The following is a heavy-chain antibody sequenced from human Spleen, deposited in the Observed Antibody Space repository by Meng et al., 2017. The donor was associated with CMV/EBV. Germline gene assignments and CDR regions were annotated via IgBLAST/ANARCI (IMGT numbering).Heavy chain of an antibody. V-gene: IGHV3-30*19. CDR2: ISYDGSNK. D-gene: IGHD3-22*01. J-gene: IGHJ2*01. Sequence: FTFSSYVMQWVRQDPGKGLEWVAVISYDGSNKYYADSVKGRFTISRDNSKNTLYLQMNSLRAEDTAVYYCARVRYYYDSSTGGFDLWGRGTPGHRLL. CDR1: FTFSSYV. CDR3: ARVRYYYDSSTGGFDL.